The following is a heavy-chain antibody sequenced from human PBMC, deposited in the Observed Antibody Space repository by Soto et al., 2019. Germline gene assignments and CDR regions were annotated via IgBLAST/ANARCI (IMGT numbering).Heavy chain of an antibody. CDR3: AREGRLAAAGINY. J-gene: IGHJ4*02. CDR2: ISSSSSYI. D-gene: IGHD6-13*01. Sequence: EVQLVESGGGLVKPGGSLRLSCAASGFTFSSYSMNWVRQAPGKGLEWVSSISSSSSYIYYADSVKGRFTISRDNAKNSLYLQMNSLRAEDTAVYYCAREGRLAAAGINYWGQGSLVTVSS. CDR1: GFTFSSYS. V-gene: IGHV3-21*01.